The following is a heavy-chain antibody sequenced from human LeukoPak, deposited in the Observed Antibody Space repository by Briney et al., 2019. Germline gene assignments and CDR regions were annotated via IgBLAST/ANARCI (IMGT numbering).Heavy chain of an antibody. J-gene: IGHJ4*02. CDR3: ARYSDGGSSDYFDY. CDR2: IIPILGIA. V-gene: IGHV1-69*04. Sequence: EASVKVSCKASGGTFSSYAISWVRQAPGQGLEWMGRIIPILGIANYAQKFQGRVTITADKSTSTAYMELSSLRSEDTAAYYCARYSDGGSSDYFDYWGQGTLVTVSS. D-gene: IGHD4-23*01. CDR1: GGTFSSYA.